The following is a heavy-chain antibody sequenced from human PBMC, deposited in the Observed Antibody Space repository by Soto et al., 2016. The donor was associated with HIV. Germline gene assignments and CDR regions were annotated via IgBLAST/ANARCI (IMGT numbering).Heavy chain of an antibody. Sequence: QVQLVQSGAEVKKPGASVKVSCKASGYTFTSYDINWVRQATGQGLEWMGWLNPKSGNTLFAEKFLRRVTTFRNISTNTAYMELGTLGPEDTAIYYCAKGGQAIWMGNYYSYNYLDVWGKGTAVTVSS. CDR3: AKGGQAIWMGNYYSYNYLDV. CDR1: GYTFTSYD. J-gene: IGHJ6*03. D-gene: IGHD3-3*01. V-gene: IGHV1-8*03. CDR2: LNPKSGNT.